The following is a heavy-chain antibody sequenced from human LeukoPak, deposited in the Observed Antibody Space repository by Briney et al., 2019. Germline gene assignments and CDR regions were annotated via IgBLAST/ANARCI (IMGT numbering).Heavy chain of an antibody. CDR2: IYYSGST. D-gene: IGHD3-3*01. V-gene: IGHV4-59*01. J-gene: IGHJ3*02. CDR3: ARWGIFGVVRAFDI. CDR1: GGSISSYY. Sequence: SETLSLTCTVSGGSISSYYWSWIRQPPGKGLEWIGYIYYSGSTNYNPSLKSRVTISVDTSKNQFSLKLSSVTAADTAVYYCARWGIFGVVRAFDIWGQGTMVTVSS.